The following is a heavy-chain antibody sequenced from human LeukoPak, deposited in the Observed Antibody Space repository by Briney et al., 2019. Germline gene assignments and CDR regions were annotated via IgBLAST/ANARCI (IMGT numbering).Heavy chain of an antibody. CDR3: ARDRRPGEYLGLHV. CDR1: RFTFSDYY. D-gene: IGHD2-2*01. V-gene: IGHV3-11*01. CDR2: IAGSGETI. Sequence: GGSLRLSCAASRFTFSDYYMSWVRQAPGKGLEWISNIAGSGETIYYADSVKGRFTISRDNANNLLFLQMNSLRAEDTAVYYCARDRRPGEYLGLHVWGQGTTVIVSS. J-gene: IGHJ6*02.